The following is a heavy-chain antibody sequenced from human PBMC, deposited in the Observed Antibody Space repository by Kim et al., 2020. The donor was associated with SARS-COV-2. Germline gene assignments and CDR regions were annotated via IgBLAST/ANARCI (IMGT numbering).Heavy chain of an antibody. V-gene: IGHV1-69*01. CDR3: ARDGGSWLSSYYGMDV. D-gene: IGHD6-13*01. J-gene: IGHJ6*02. Sequence: KFQGRVTITADESTSTAYMELSSLRSEDTAVYYCARDGGSWLSSYYGMDVWGQGTTVTVSS.